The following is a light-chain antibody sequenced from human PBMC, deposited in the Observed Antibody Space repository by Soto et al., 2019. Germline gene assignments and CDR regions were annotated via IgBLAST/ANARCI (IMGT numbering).Light chain of an antibody. Sequence: IQMTQSPSSLSVSVTVRVTITCRASQDIGNDLGWYQQRPGEAPELLLYAASTLRSGVPSRFSGSGSGTQFTLTINNLQPEDSATYFCLQDHDYPWTFGHGTKVDIK. CDR3: LQDHDYPWT. CDR2: AAS. CDR1: QDIGND. V-gene: IGKV1-6*02. J-gene: IGKJ1*01.